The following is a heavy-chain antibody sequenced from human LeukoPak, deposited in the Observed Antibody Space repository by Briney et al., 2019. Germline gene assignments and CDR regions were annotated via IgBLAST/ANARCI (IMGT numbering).Heavy chain of an antibody. CDR3: AFFEYSSSSSHY. J-gene: IGHJ4*02. CDR1: GFTFSSYG. D-gene: IGHD6-6*01. V-gene: IGHV3-30*03. Sequence: PGGSLRLSCAASGFTFSSYGMHWVRQAPGKGLEWVAVISYDGSNKYYADSVKGRFTISRDNSKNTLYLQMNSLRAEDTAVYYCAFFEYSSSSSHYWGQGTQVTVSS. CDR2: ISYDGSNK.